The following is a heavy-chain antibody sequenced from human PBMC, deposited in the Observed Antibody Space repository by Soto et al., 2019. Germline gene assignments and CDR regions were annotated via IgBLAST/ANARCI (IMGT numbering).Heavy chain of an antibody. V-gene: IGHV3-23*01. CDR3: AKDQVVVGYYYYYGMDV. J-gene: IGHJ6*02. D-gene: IGHD2-15*01. CDR1: GFTFSSYA. Sequence: PGGSLRLSCAASGFTFSSYAMSWVRQAPGKGLEWVSAISGSGGSTYYADSVKGRFTISRDNSKNTLYLQMNSLRAEDTAVYYCAKDQVVVGYYYYYGMDVWGQGTTVTVSS. CDR2: ISGSGGST.